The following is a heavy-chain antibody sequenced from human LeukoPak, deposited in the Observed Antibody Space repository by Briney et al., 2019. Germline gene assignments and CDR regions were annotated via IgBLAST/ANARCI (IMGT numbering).Heavy chain of an antibody. CDR1: GVSISSYY. D-gene: IGHD3-10*01. J-gene: IGHJ3*02. CDR3: ARGGVNDAFDI. V-gene: IGHV4-59*01. CDR2: IYYTGST. Sequence: SETLSLTCTVSGVSISSYYWSWIRQPPGKGLEWIGYIYYTGSTSYNPSLKSRVTISVDTSKNQFSLKLSSVTAADTAVYYCARGGVNDAFDIWGQGTMVTVSS.